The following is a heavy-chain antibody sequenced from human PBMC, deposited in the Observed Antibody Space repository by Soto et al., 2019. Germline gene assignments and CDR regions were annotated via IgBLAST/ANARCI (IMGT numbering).Heavy chain of an antibody. J-gene: IGHJ4*02. D-gene: IGHD1-1*01. CDR3: ARDVVNWHQNDF. V-gene: IGHV4-31*03. CDR2: IYYSGST. Sequence: TLSLTCTVSGGSISSGGYYWSWIRQHPGKGLEWIGYIYYSGSTYYNPSLKSRVTISVDTSKNQFSLKLSSVTAADTAVYYCARDVVNWHQNDFWGQGTLVTVSS. CDR1: GGSISSGGYY.